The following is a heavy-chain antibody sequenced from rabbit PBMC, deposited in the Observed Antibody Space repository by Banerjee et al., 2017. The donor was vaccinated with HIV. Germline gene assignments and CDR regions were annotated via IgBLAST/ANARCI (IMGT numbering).Heavy chain of an antibody. Sequence: QSLEESGGGLVQPEGSLTLTCTASGFSFSGAYDMCWVRQAPGKGLEWIACISVGGSAYYASWAKGRFTISKTSSTTVTLQMTSLTAADTATYFCARENAGWTGDGYGYFKLWGPGTLVTVS. V-gene: IGHV1S40*01. J-gene: IGHJ4*01. CDR3: ARENAGWTGDGYGYFKL. CDR2: ISVGGSA. CDR1: GFSFSGAYD. D-gene: IGHD6-1*01.